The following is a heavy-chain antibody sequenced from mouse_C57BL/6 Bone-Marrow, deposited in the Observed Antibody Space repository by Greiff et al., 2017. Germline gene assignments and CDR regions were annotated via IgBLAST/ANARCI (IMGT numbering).Heavy chain of an antibody. V-gene: IGHV1-55*01. CDR1: GYTFTSYW. J-gene: IGHJ1*03. CDR3: ARCYYYGKHWYFDV. CDR2: IYPGSGST. D-gene: IGHD1-1*01. Sequence: QVQLKQPGAELVKPGASVKMSCKASGYTFTSYWITWVKQRPGQGLEWIGDIYPGSGSTNYNEKFKSKATLTVDTSSSTAYMQLSSLTSEDSAVYYCARCYYYGKHWYFDVWGTGTTVTVSS.